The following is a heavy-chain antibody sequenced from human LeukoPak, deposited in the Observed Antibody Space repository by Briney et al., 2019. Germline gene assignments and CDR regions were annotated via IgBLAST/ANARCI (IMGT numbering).Heavy chain of an antibody. D-gene: IGHD4-17*01. Sequence: PGRSLRLSCAASGFTFSSYAMHWVRQAPGKGLEWVAVISYDGSNKYYADSVKGRFTISRDNSKNTLYLQMNSLRAEDTAVYYCARDRVHLRRGLDYWGQGTLVTVSS. CDR2: ISYDGSNK. J-gene: IGHJ4*02. CDR1: GFTFSSYA. CDR3: ARDRVHLRRGLDY. V-gene: IGHV3-30*04.